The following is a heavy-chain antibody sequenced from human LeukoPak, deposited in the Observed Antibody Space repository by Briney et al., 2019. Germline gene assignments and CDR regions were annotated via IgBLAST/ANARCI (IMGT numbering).Heavy chain of an antibody. D-gene: IGHD3-10*01. CDR2: ISGSGDST. J-gene: IGHJ3*02. CDR3: AKVTGSGSYLADAFDI. V-gene: IGHV3-23*01. CDR1: GLTFSSYG. Sequence: GGFLRLSCAASGLTFSSYGMNWVRQAPGKGLEWVSAISGSGDSTYHADSVRGRFTVSRDNPKNTLYLQMKSLSAEDTAVYYCAKVTGSGSYLADAFDIWGHGTVVTVSS.